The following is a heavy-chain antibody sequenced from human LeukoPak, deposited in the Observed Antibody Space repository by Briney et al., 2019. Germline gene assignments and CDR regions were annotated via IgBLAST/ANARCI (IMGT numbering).Heavy chain of an antibody. CDR3: AKPLRQVVFLSAFDI. D-gene: IGHD6-13*01. CDR1: GFTFSSYG. J-gene: IGHJ3*02. Sequence: PGGSLRLSCAASGFTFSSYGMHWVRQAPGKGLEWVAVIWYDGSNKYYADSVKGRFTISRDNSKNSLYLQMNSLRAEDTAVYYCAKPLRQVVFLSAFDIWGQGIMVTVSS. V-gene: IGHV3-33*06. CDR2: IWYDGSNK.